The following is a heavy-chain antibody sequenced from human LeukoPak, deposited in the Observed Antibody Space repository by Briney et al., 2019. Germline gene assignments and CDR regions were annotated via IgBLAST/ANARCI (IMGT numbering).Heavy chain of an antibody. Sequence: SQTLSLTCTVSGGSISSGGYYWSWIRQPPGKGLEWIGYIYHSGITYYNPSLKSRVTISVDRSKNQFSLKLSSVTAADTAVYYCAREKRYCSGGSCYSDDWFDPWGQGTLVTVSS. CDR2: IYHSGIT. CDR3: AREKRYCSGGSCYSDDWFDP. D-gene: IGHD2-15*01. CDR1: GGSISSGGYY. J-gene: IGHJ5*02. V-gene: IGHV4-30-2*01.